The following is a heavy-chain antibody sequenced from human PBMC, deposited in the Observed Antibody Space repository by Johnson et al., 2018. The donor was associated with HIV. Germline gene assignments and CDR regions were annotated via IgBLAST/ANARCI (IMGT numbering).Heavy chain of an antibody. CDR1: GFTVSSNY. Sequence: VPLVESGGGLVQPGGSLRLSCAASGFTVSSNYMSWVRQAPGKGLEWVSVIYASGSTYYADSVKGRFALSRDNSKNTLDLQLNSLRAEDTAVYYCASEGPCTVRTRCRAFDIWGQGTMVTVSS. CDR3: ASEGPCTVRTRCRAFDI. CDR2: IYASGST. J-gene: IGHJ3*02. D-gene: IGHD4-17*01. V-gene: IGHV3-66*01.